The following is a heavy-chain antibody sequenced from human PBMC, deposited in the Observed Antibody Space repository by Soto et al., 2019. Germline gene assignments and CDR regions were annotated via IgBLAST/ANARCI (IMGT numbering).Heavy chain of an antibody. CDR2: IYSSGPT. V-gene: IGHV3-53*01. D-gene: IGHD3-10*01. CDR1: GFTVSSYY. J-gene: IGHJ4*02. Sequence: GGSLRLSCAASGFTVSSYYMSWVRQVPEKGLEWVSVIYSSGPTFYADSVRGRFTISRDNPKNTLYLQMNSLRVEDTAVYYCARAFGGSYDYWGQGTLVTVSS. CDR3: ARAFGGSYDY.